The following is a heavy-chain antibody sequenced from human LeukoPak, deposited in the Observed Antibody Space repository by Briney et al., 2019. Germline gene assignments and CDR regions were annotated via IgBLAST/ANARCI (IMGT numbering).Heavy chain of an antibody. CDR3: ATHVNIGPIAVAGTWSDTFDI. Sequence: ASVKVSCKASGYTFTGYYMHWVRQAPGQGLEWMGIINPSGGSTSYAQKFQGRVTMTRDTSTSTVYMELSSLRSEDTAVYYCATHVNIGPIAVAGTWSDTFDIWGQGTMVTVSS. CDR2: INPSGGST. D-gene: IGHD6-19*01. CDR1: GYTFTGYY. V-gene: IGHV1-46*01. J-gene: IGHJ3*02.